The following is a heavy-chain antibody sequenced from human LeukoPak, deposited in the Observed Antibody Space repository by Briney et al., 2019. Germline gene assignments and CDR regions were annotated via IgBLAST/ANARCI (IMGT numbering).Heavy chain of an antibody. CDR1: GFTFSSYG. CDR2: ISYDGSNK. D-gene: IGHD5-24*01. V-gene: IGHV3-30*03. J-gene: IGHJ4*02. Sequence: GGSLRLSCAASGFTFSSYGMHWVRQAPGKGLEWVAVISYDGSNKYYADSVKGRFTISRDNAKNSLYLQMNSLRAEDTAIYYCTRVGYIDEGIDYWGQGTLVTGSS. CDR3: TRVGYIDEGIDY.